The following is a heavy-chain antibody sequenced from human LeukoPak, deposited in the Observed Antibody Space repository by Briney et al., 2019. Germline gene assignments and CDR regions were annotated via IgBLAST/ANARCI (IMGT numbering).Heavy chain of an antibody. CDR3: ARAGLGYSSSWDYYYYMDV. J-gene: IGHJ6*03. Sequence: ASVKVSCKASGYTFTGYYMHWVRQAPGQGLEWMGWINPNSGGTNYAQKFQGRVTMTRDTSIRTAYMELNRLTSDDTAVYYCARAGLGYSSSWDYYYYMDVWGKGTTVTVSS. CDR1: GYTFTGYY. CDR2: INPNSGGT. D-gene: IGHD6-13*01. V-gene: IGHV1-2*02.